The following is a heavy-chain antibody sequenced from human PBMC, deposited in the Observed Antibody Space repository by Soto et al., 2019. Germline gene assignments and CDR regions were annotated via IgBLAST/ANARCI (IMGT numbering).Heavy chain of an antibody. V-gene: IGHV4-4*02. CDR1: IYTINIYKW. D-gene: IGHD1-1*01. CDR3: ARGGDWKFDY. J-gene: IGHJ4*02. Sequence: SETMYITISVSIYTINIYKWWTWVRQTPGKGLEWVGEIHPSGRTNYSPALKSRLSLSVDKSNNQLSLKLTSLTAADTAVYYSARGGDWKFDYWGQGTQVTVS. CDR2: IHPSGRT.